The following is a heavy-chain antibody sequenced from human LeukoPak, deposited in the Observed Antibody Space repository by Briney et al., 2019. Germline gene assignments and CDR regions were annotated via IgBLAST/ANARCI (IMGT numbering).Heavy chain of an antibody. CDR3: ARRNFYYYGSGTYPARFDY. CDR1: GGSIRTGDYY. V-gene: IGHV4-30-4*01. Sequence: HPSETLSLTCTVSGGSIRTGDYYWSWIRQPPGKGLEWIGNIYFSGDTSYNPSLKSRLTISLDTSKSRFSLTLTSVTAADTAFYYCARRNFYYYGSGTYPARFDYWGQGILATVSS. CDR2: IYFSGDT. D-gene: IGHD3-10*01. J-gene: IGHJ4*02.